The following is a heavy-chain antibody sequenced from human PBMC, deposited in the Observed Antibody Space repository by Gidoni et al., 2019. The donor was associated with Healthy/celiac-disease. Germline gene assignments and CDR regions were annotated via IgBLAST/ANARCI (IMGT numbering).Heavy chain of an antibody. CDR1: GFTVSSNY. CDR3: ARGSSGYSYFDY. CDR2: IYSGGST. V-gene: IGHV3-66*01. Sequence: EVRLVASGGGLVQPGGSLGFPCEPSGFTVSSNYMSWVRQAPGKGLEWVSVIYSGGSTNYADSVKGRFTISRDNSKNTLYLQMNSLRAEDTAVYYCARGSSGYSYFDYWGQGTLVTVSS. J-gene: IGHJ4*02. D-gene: IGHD3-22*01.